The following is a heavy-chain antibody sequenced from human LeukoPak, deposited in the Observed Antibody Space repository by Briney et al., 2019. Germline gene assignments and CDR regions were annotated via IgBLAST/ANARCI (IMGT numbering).Heavy chain of an antibody. V-gene: IGHV4-59*01. CDR3: ARGFSTYYDFWSGPDLDY. CDR2: VYYCGST. Sequence: PSETLSLTCLLSGCSISSYYWSWLGQPPAKAREWIGCVYYCGSTNYNPPLTRRVTISVDTSKNQFSLKLSSVTAADTTVYYCARGFSTYYDFWSGPDLDYWGQGTLVTVSS. D-gene: IGHD3-3*01. CDR1: GCSISSYY. J-gene: IGHJ4*02.